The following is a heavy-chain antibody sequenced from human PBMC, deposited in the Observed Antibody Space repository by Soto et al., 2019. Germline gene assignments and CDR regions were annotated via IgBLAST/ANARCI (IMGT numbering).Heavy chain of an antibody. CDR1: GASITYYY. J-gene: IGHJ6*02. CDR3: ARQAPLRDSGSYFWYYGMDV. D-gene: IGHD1-26*01. Sequence: SETLSLTCAVSGASITYYYWNWIRQPPGRGLEWIVSFSSTGSTVYNPSLRSRVTISLDTSKNQFSLKLSSVTAADTAVYYCARQAPLRDSGSYFWYYGMDVWGQGTTVTVSS. CDR2: FSSTGST. V-gene: IGHV4-59*08.